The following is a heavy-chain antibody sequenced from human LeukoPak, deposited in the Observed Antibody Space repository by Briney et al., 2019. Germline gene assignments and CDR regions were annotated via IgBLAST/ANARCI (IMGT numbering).Heavy chain of an antibody. Sequence: PGGSLRLSCAASGFTFSSYSMNWVRQAPGKGLEWVSSISSSSSYIYYADSVKGRFTISRDNAKNSLYLQMNSLRAEDTAVYYCARDRTPHYYGSGYNWFDPWGQGTLVTVSS. CDR1: GFTFSSYS. CDR2: ISSSSSYI. CDR3: ARDRTPHYYGSGYNWFDP. V-gene: IGHV3-21*01. J-gene: IGHJ5*02. D-gene: IGHD3-10*01.